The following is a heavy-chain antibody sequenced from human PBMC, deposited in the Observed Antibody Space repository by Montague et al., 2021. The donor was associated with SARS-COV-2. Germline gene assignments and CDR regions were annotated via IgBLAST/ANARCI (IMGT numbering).Heavy chain of an antibody. J-gene: IGHJ4*02. CDR2: VLYNKGT. CDR3: ARKGSGRSDLAY. V-gene: IGHV4-59*02. Sequence: SETLSLTCTVSGVSVTDYYWSWIRQPPGKGLEWVGDVLYNKGTNFNPSLKSRVAISVDTSKDQFSLKVNSVTAADTTIYYCARKGSGRSDLAYWGQGTLVTVSS. D-gene: IGHD1-26*01. CDR1: GVSVTDYY.